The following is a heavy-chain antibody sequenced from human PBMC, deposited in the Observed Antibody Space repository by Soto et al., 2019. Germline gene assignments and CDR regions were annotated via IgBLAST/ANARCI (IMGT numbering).Heavy chain of an antibody. Sequence: QVQLVESGGGVVQPGRSLRLSCAASGFTFSSNGMHWVRQAPGKGLEWVAVIAYDGSNKYYADSVKGRFTISRDHSKNPLYLQMNSLRAEATAVYYCAKDLSSSWTFDYWGQGTLVTVSS. CDR1: GFTFSSNG. CDR2: IAYDGSNK. D-gene: IGHD6-13*01. CDR3: AKDLSSSWTFDY. J-gene: IGHJ4*02. V-gene: IGHV3-30*18.